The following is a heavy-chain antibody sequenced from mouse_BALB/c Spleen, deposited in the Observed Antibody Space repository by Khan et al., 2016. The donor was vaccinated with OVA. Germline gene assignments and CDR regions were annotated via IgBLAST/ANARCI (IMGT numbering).Heavy chain of an antibody. V-gene: IGHV1S81*02. Sequence: QVRLQQSGAELVKPGASVKLSCKASGYTFTSYYMYWLKQRPGQGLEWIGEINPSNGGTNSNEKFKSKATLTVDKSSSTAYMQLSSLTSEDSAVYYCTRRGAARATLWFAYRGQGTLVTVSA. CDR3: TRRGAARATLWFAY. J-gene: IGHJ3*01. CDR2: INPSNGGT. D-gene: IGHD3-1*01. CDR1: GYTFTSYY.